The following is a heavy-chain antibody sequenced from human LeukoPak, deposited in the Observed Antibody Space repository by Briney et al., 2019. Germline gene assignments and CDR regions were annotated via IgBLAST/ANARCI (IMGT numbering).Heavy chain of an antibody. J-gene: IGHJ5*02. D-gene: IGHD3-10*01. V-gene: IGHV3-23*01. CDR1: GFTFSSYA. CDR2: ISGSGGST. Sequence: GGSLRLSCEASGFTFSSYAMSWVRQAPGKGLEWVSAISGSGGSTYYADSVKGRFTISRDNSKNTLYLQMNSLRAEDTAVYYCAKDVGLLWFGHNWFDPWGQGTLVTVSS. CDR3: AKDVGLLWFGHNWFDP.